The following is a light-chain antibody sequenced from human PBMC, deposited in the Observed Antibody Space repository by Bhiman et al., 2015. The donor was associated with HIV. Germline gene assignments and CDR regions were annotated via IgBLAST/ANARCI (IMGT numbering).Light chain of an antibody. CDR2: DVS. CDR3: SSFTTSSTYV. V-gene: IGLV2-14*02. Sequence: QSALTQPASVSGSPGQSITISCTGTSSDVGNYNLVSWYQQYPGKAPKLMISDVSKRPSGVSNRFSGSKSGNTASLTISGLQAEDEADYYCSSFTTSSTYVFGTGTKVTVL. CDR1: SSDVGNYNL. J-gene: IGLJ1*01.